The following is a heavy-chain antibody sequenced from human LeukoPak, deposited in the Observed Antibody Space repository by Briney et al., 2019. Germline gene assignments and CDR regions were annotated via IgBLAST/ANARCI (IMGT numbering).Heavy chain of an antibody. CDR3: ARGRVSSSTWYSTYYYYFYMDV. CDR2: VDHTGST. V-gene: IGHV4-59*01. CDR1: DDSITMYY. J-gene: IGHJ6*03. Sequence: SETLSLTCSVSDDSITMYYWTWIRQPPGKGLEWIGYVDHTGSTNFNPPLNGRVSISRDTTNNLFSLRLRSVTAADTAVYFCARGRVSSSTWYSTYYYYFYMDVWGKGTTVTVSS. D-gene: IGHD1-1*01.